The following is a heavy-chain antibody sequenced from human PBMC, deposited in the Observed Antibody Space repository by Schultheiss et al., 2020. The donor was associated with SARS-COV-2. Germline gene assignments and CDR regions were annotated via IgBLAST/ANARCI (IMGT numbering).Heavy chain of an antibody. Sequence: SETLSLTCTVSGGSISSGGYYWSWIRQHPGKGLEWIGYIYYSGSTNYNPSLKSRVTMSVDTSKNQFSLKLSSVTAEDTAVYYCTARLLWFGEPVDYWGQGTLVTVSS. CDR2: IYYSGST. J-gene: IGHJ4*02. V-gene: IGHV4-61*08. D-gene: IGHD3-10*01. CDR3: TARLLWFGEPVDY. CDR1: GGSISSGGYY.